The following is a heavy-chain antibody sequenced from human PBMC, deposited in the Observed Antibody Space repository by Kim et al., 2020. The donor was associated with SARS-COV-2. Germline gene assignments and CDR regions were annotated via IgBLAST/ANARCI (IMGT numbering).Heavy chain of an antibody. D-gene: IGHD6-19*01. Sequence: GGSLRLSCAASGFTFSSYDMHWVRQATGKGLEWVSAIGTAGDTYYPGSVKGRFTISRENAKNSLYLQMNSLRAGDTAVYYCARVDSSGWQYYFDYWGQGTLVTVSS. CDR2: IGTAGDT. CDR1: GFTFSSYD. J-gene: IGHJ4*02. CDR3: ARVDSSGWQYYFDY. V-gene: IGHV3-13*01.